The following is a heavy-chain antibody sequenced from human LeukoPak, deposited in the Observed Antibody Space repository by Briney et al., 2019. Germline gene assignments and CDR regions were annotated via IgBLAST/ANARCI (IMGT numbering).Heavy chain of an antibody. Sequence: GGSLRLSCAASGFSRSAMTWVRQTPGKGLDWVSSISSSGNTYYADSVKGRFTISRDNSKNMLYLQMNSLRAEDTAVYYCVKGRISEDGLDFWGQGTLVTVSS. V-gene: IGHV3-23*01. CDR1: GFSRSA. J-gene: IGHJ4*02. CDR2: ISSSGNT. CDR3: VKGRISEDGLDF. D-gene: IGHD6-13*01.